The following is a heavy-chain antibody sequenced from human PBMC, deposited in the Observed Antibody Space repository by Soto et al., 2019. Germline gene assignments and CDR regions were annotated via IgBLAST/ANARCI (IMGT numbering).Heavy chain of an antibody. V-gene: IGHV1-3*01. CDR2: INAGNGNT. CDR3: ASSYYGSGNPKDYYYGMDV. D-gene: IGHD3-10*01. J-gene: IGHJ6*02. CDR1: GYTFTSYA. Sequence: QVQLVQSGAEVKKPGASVKVSCKASGYTFTSYAMHWVRQAPGQRLEWMGWINAGNGNTKYSQKFQGRVTITRDTSASPAYRELRSLRSEDTAVYYCASSYYGSGNPKDYYYGMDVWGQGTTVTVSS.